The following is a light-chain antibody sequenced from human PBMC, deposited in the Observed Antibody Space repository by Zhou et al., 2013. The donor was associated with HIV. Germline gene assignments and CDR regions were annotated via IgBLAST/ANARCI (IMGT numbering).Light chain of an antibody. CDR2: AAS. Sequence: AIRMTQSPSSISASTGDRVTITCRATQGIGANLAWYQQKPGKAPKLLIYAASTLQSGVPSRFSGSGSGTDFTLTISCLQSEDFATYYCQQYYSYPPTFGQGPRWNTN. V-gene: IGKV1-8*01. CDR1: QGIGAN. J-gene: IGKJ1*01. CDR3: QQYYSYPPT.